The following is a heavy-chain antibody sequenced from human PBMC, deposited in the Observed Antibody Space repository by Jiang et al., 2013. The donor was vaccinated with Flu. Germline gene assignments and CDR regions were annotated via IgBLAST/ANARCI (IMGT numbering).Heavy chain of an antibody. CDR1: RDSVSRNSAD. V-gene: IGHV6-1*01. CDR3: AKAESGWYGDHYYGMDV. J-gene: IGHJ6*02. Sequence: SQTLSLTCAISRDSVSRNSADWNWIRLSPSRGLEWLGRTYYRSKWYNDYAESVKSRITINPDTSKNQFSLQLKSVTAEDTAVYFCAKAESGWYGDHYYGMDVWGQGTTVTVSS. D-gene: IGHD6-19*01. CDR2: TYYRSKWYN.